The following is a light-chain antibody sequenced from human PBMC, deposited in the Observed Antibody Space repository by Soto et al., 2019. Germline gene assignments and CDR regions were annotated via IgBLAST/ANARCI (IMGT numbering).Light chain of an antibody. Sequence: ENVLTQSPGTPSLSPREKATPPPRARQSISSSYLAWYQQRPGQAPRLLIYGASSRATGIPDRFSGSGSGTDFTLTISRLEPEDFALYYCHQYGRSPPTTFGQGTRLEIK. V-gene: IGKV3-20*01. CDR2: GAS. CDR1: QSISSSY. CDR3: HQYGRSPPTT. J-gene: IGKJ5*01.